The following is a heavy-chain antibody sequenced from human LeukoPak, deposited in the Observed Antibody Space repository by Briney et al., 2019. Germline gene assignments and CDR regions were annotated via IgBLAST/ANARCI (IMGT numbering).Heavy chain of an antibody. D-gene: IGHD6-19*01. CDR3: ARAVPYSSGWSNYYYYYYYMDV. CDR1: GYTCTSYG. Sequence: AAVKVSCKACGYTCTSYGISGVRQAPGQGLEGMGWISDYNGNTNYAQKLQGRVTMTTDTSTSTAYMALRSLRSDDTAVYYCARAVPYSSGWSNYYYYYYYMDVWGKRTTVTVS. J-gene: IGHJ6*03. V-gene: IGHV1-18*01. CDR2: ISDYNGNT.